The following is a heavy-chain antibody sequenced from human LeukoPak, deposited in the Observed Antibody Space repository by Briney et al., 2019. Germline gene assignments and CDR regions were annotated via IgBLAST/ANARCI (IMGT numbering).Heavy chain of an antibody. J-gene: IGHJ6*03. V-gene: IGHV4-61*02. CDR1: GGSISSGSYY. Sequence: SETLSLTCTVSGGSISSGSYYWSWIRQPAGKGLECIGRIYTSGSTNYNPSLKSRVTISVDTSKNQFSLKLSSVTAADTAVYYCARVGGNSDRRPYYYYYMYVWGKGTTVTVSS. D-gene: IGHD4-23*01. CDR3: ARVGGNSDRRPYYYYYMYV. CDR2: IYTSGST.